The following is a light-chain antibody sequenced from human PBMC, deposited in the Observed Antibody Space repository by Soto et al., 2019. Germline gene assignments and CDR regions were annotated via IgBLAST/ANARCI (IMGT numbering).Light chain of an antibody. CDR2: GAY. CDR3: QQYGRSGT. CDR1: QSVSSSY. Sequence: EIVLTQSPGTLSLSPGARATLPCRASQSVSSSYLACNQQKPGQAPRLLIYGAYNRATGIKDRFSGSGSGTDCTLTISRLEPEDFAVYYCQQYGRSGTFGQGTKV. J-gene: IGKJ1*01. V-gene: IGKV3-20*01.